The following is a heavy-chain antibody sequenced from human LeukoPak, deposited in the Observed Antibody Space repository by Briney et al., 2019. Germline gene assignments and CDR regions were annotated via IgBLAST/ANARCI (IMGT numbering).Heavy chain of an antibody. D-gene: IGHD3-22*01. CDR1: GFTFSSYG. Sequence: GGSLRLSCAASGFTFSSYGMHWVRQAPGKGLEWMTFIRYDGSNKYYADSVKGRFTVSRDNSKNTLYLQMNSLRGENRAVHLCAKDRRFLSNYYDSGASLDYWGQGTLVTVSS. CDR2: IRYDGSNK. V-gene: IGHV3-30*02. CDR3: AKDRRFLSNYYDSGASLDY. J-gene: IGHJ4*02.